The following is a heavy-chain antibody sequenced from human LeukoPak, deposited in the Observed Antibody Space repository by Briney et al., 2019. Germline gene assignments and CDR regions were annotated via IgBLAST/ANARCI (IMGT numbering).Heavy chain of an antibody. CDR1: GGTFRSCA. CDR2: IIPIFGTA. V-gene: IGHV1-69*13. CDR3: DRDDTQGQDHGGNVAVY. Sequence: SVKVSCKASGGTFRSCAISWLRQSPGQGLEWMGGIIPIFGTANYARKFQGRGTITADGFTSTASMEPSSLRSEDTALYYGDRDDTQGQDHGGNVAVYWGQGTLVTVSS. D-gene: IGHD4-23*01. J-gene: IGHJ4*02.